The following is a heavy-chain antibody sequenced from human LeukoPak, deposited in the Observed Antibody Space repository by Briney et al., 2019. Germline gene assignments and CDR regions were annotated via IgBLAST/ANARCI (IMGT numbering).Heavy chain of an antibody. CDR1: GFTFSSFA. V-gene: IGHV3-30*04. J-gene: IGHJ4*02. CDR3: AKEGGSYPSYYFDY. D-gene: IGHD1-26*01. Sequence: GGSLRLSCAASGFTFSSFAMHWVRQAPGRGLEWVAAISYHGSNTYYADSVKGRFTISRDNSKNTLYLQMNSLRAEDTAVYYCAKEGGSYPSYYFDYWGQGTLVTVSS. CDR2: ISYHGSNT.